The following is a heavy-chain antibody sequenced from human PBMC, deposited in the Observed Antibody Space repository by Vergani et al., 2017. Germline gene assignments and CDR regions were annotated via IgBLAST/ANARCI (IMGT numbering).Heavy chain of an antibody. Sequence: QVQLVQSGGGVVQPGGSLRLSCVASGFTFNRYGMQWVRQAPGKGLEWVAYVLFDGSNEYYADSVKGRFIVSRDNSNDALYLQMNSLRTDDTAVYYCARDLAYCHEGSCALRGQGSVVTVSS. J-gene: IGHJ4*02. CDR2: VLFDGSNE. V-gene: IGHV3-30*02. CDR3: ARDLAYCHEGSCAL. D-gene: IGHD2-15*01. CDR1: GFTFNRYG.